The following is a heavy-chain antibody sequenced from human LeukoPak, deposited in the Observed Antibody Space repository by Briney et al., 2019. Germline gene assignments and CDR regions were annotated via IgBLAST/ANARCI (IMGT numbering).Heavy chain of an antibody. CDR1: GFTFSSYW. J-gene: IGHJ6*03. V-gene: IGHV3-7*01. D-gene: IGHD3-3*01. Sequence: GGSLRLSCAASGFTFSSYWMSWVRQAPGKGLEWVANIKQDGSEKYYVDSVKGRFTISRDNAKNSLYLQMNSLRAEDTAVYHCARVNNFWSGNYYMDVWGKGTTVTVSS. CDR3: ARVNNFWSGNYYMDV. CDR2: IKQDGSEK.